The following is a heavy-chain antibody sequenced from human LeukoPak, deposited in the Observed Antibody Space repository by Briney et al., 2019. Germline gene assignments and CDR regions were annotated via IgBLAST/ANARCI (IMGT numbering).Heavy chain of an antibody. CDR3: ARVTVSGSYYFDY. CDR1: GGSFSGYY. Sequence: SETLSLTCAVYGGSFSGYYRSWIRQPPGKGLEWIGEINHSGSTNYNPSLKSRVTISVDTSKNQFSLKLSSVTAADTAVYYCARVTVSGSYYFDYWGQGTLVTVSS. D-gene: IGHD1-26*01. J-gene: IGHJ4*02. CDR2: INHSGST. V-gene: IGHV4-34*01.